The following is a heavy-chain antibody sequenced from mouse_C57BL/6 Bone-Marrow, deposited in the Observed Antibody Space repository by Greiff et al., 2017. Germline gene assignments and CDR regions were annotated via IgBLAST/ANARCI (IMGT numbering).Heavy chain of an antibody. J-gene: IGHJ2*01. Sequence: VHVKQSGPELVKPGASVKIPCKASGYTFTDYNMDWVKQSHGKSLEWIGDINPNNGGTIYNQKFKGKATLTVDKSSSTAYMELRSLTSEDTAVYYCARVDYGSSYYYFDYWGQGTTLTVSS. CDR1: GYTFTDYN. D-gene: IGHD1-1*01. CDR2: INPNNGGT. V-gene: IGHV1-18*01. CDR3: ARVDYGSSYYYFDY.